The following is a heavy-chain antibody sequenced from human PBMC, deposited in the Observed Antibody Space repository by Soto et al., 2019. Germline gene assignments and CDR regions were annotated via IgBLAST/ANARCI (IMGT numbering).Heavy chain of an antibody. Sequence: EVQLVESGGGLVQPGGSLRLSCAASGFTFSNYWMHWVRQAPGKGPVWVSRINTDGSTTNYADSVKGRFTISRDNAKNTLYMQTNSLGAENTAGYYMARDLGGCGSHWGKGTLVTVSS. J-gene: IGHJ4*02. CDR2: INTDGSTT. V-gene: IGHV3-74*01. D-gene: IGHD3-16*01. CDR3: ARDLGGCGSH. CDR1: GFTFSNYW.